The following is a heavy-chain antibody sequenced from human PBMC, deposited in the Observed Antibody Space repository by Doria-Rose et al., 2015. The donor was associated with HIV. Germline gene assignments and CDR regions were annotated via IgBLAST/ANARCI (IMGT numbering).Heavy chain of an antibody. Sequence: SGPVLVKPTETLTLTCTVSGVSLSSPGMGVSWIRQPPGKALEWLANIFSDDERSYTTSLQSRLTISRGTSKSQVVLTMTDMDPVDTATYYCARIKSSRWYHKYYFDFWGQGTLVIVSA. CDR1: GVSLSSPGMG. CDR3: ARIKSSRWYHKYYFDF. V-gene: IGHV2-26*01. J-gene: IGHJ4*02. CDR2: IFSDDER. D-gene: IGHD6-13*01.